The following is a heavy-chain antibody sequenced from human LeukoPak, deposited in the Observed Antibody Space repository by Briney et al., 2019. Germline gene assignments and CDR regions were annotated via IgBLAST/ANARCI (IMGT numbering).Heavy chain of an antibody. CDR1: GGSISSYY. CDR3: ARDTPYQLLKYYYYYMDV. D-gene: IGHD2-2*01. J-gene: IGHJ6*03. CDR2: IYTSGST. Sequence: SETLSLTCTVSGGSISSYYWSWIRQPAGKGLEWIGRIYTSGSTNYNPSLKSRVTMSVDTSKNQFSLKLSSVTAADTAVYYCARDTPYQLLKYYYYYMDVWGKGTTVTVSS. V-gene: IGHV4-4*07.